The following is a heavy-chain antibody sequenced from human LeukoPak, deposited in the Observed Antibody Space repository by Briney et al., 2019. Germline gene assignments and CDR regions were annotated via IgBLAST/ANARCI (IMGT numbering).Heavy chain of an antibody. CDR3: ARDDTVTLVDY. J-gene: IGHJ4*02. D-gene: IGHD4-17*01. V-gene: IGHV3-7*01. CDR1: GFTFSSYS. Sequence: GGSLRLSCAASGFTFSSYSMNWVRQAPGKGLEWVANIKQDGSEKYYVDSVKGRFTISRDNAKNSLYLQMNSLRAEDTAVYYCARDDTVTLVDYWGQGTLVTVSS. CDR2: IKQDGSEK.